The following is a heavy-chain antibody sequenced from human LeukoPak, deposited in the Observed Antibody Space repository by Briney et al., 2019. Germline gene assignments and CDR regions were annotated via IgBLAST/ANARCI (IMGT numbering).Heavy chain of an antibody. CDR1: GYSFTSYW. Sequence: GESLKISCKGSGYSFTSYWIGWVRQMPGKGLEWMGIIYPGDSDTRCSPSFQGQVTISADKSISTAYLQWSSLKASDTAMYYCARQAVPGIAAVGDWFDPWGQGTLVTVSS. J-gene: IGHJ5*02. CDR3: ARQAVPGIAAVGDWFDP. V-gene: IGHV5-51*01. D-gene: IGHD6-13*01. CDR2: IYPGDSDT.